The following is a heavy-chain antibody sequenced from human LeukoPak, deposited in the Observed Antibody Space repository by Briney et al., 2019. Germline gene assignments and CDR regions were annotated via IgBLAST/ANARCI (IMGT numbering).Heavy chain of an antibody. CDR1: GFTFSSYA. V-gene: IGHV3-23*01. J-gene: IGHJ4*02. CDR2: ISSSADST. CDR3: AKPLEKYTYGGNFDY. D-gene: IGHD4-23*01. Sequence: PGGSLRLSCEASGFTFSSYAMSWVRQAPGKGLAWVSVISSSADSTYYADSVKGRFTISRDNSENTLYLQMNNLRAEDTAVYYCAKPLEKYTYGGNFDYWGQGILVTVSS.